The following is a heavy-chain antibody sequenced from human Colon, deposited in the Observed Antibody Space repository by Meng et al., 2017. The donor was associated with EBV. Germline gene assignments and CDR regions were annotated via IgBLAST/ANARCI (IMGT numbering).Heavy chain of an antibody. Sequence: QGQLQESGPGLVKPSGTLSPPCAVSGGSLSSRNWWSWVRQPPGKGLEWIGEIYHSGSTNYNPSLKSRVTISVDESKNQFSLRLSSVTAADTAVYYCARVGAYCGGDCYHPRWGQGTLVTVSS. CDR1: GGSLSSRNW. J-gene: IGHJ4*02. D-gene: IGHD2-21*02. CDR2: IYHSGST. V-gene: IGHV4-4*02. CDR3: ARVGAYCGGDCYHPR.